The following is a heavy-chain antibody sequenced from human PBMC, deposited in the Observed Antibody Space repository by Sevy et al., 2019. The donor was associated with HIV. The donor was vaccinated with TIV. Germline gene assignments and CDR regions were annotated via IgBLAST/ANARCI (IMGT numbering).Heavy chain of an antibody. CDR1: GFTVSSNY. V-gene: IGHV3-53*01. Sequence: GGSLRLSCAASGFTVSSNYMSWVRQAPGKGLEWVSVIYSGGSTYYADSVKGRFTISRDNSKNTLYLQMNSLRAEDTAVDLWGRDAFESFGCGGDCGGGLDWGQGTLVTVSS. CDR2: IYSGGST. D-gene: IGHD2-21*02. J-gene: IGHJ4*02. CDR3: GRDAFESFGCGGDCGGGLD.